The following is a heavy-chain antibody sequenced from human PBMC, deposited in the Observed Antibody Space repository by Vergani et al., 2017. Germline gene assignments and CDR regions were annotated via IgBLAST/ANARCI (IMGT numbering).Heavy chain of an antibody. CDR3: TRDVYSSSWYSLGFDY. D-gene: IGHD6-13*01. J-gene: IGHJ4*02. Sequence: EVQLLESGGGLAQPGRSLRLSCTASGFTFGDYAMSWFRQAPGKGLEWVGFIRSKAYGGTTEYAASVKGRFTISRDDSKSIAYLQMNSLKTEDTAVYYCTRDVYSSSWYSLGFDYWGQGTLVTVSS. CDR1: GFTFGDYA. V-gene: IGHV3-49*03. CDR2: IRSKAYGGTT.